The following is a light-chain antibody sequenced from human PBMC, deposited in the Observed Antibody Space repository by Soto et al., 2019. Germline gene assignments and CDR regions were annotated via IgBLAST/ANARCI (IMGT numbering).Light chain of an antibody. J-gene: IGKJ1*01. CDR1: QSVSSSY. Sequence: EIVLTQSPGTLSLSPGARATLSCRASQSVSSSYLAWYQQKPGQAPRPLIYGASSRATGIPDRFSGSGSGTDFTLTIRRLEPEDFAVYYCQQYGSSPRTFGQGTKVEIK. CDR3: QQYGSSPRT. V-gene: IGKV3-20*01. CDR2: GAS.